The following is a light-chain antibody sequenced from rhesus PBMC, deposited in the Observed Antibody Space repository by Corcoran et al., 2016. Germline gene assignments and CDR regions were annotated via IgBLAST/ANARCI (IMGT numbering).Light chain of an antibody. V-gene: IGKV3-24*04. CDR1: QSVGSY. Sequence: ETVVTQSPATLSLSPGERATLSCRASQSVGSYLAWYQQKPGQAPRLLIYGSSSRATGIPDRFSGCGSGTDFPLTISSLEPEYVGVYYCQQSSNLFTFGPGTKLDIK. J-gene: IGKJ3*01. CDR2: GSS. CDR3: QQSSNLFT.